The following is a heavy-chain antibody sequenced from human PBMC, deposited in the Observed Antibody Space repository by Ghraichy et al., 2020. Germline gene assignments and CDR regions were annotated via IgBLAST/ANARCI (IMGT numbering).Heavy chain of an antibody. Sequence: GGSLRLSCAASGFIFSTYWMSWVRQAPGKGLEWVAYIKQDGSGKNYVDSVKGRFTISRDSAKNSLYLQMNSLRPGDTAVYYCARLGWSYYHLDNWGQGTLVTVSS. V-gene: IGHV3-7*03. CDR1: GFIFSTYW. CDR2: IKQDGSGK. J-gene: IGHJ4*02. D-gene: IGHD1-26*01. CDR3: ARLGWSYYHLDN.